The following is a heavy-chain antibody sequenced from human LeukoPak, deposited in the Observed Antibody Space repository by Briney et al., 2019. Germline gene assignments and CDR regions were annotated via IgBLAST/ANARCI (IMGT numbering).Heavy chain of an antibody. D-gene: IGHD5-18*01. V-gene: IGHV3-23*01. CDR1: GFTFSSYA. J-gene: IGHJ4*02. CDR2: ISGSGGST. Sequence: GGSLRLSCAASGFTFSSYAMSWVRQAPGKGLEWVSAISGSGGSTYYADSVKGRFTISRDNSKNTLYLQMNSLRAEDTAVYYCAKNRRGYSYGYGAYYLDYWGQGTLVTVSS. CDR3: AKNRRGYSYGYGAYYLDY.